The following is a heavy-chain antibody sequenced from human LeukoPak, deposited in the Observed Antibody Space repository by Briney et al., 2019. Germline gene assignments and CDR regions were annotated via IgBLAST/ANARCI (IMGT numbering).Heavy chain of an antibody. J-gene: IGHJ5*02. CDR1: GYSISSGYQ. CDR2: IYHSGSA. D-gene: IGHD2-2*01. CDR3: ARDPRWLTPDCTSTSCYENYFDP. V-gene: IGHV4-38-2*02. Sequence: PSETLSLTCGVSGYSISSGYQWAWIRQSPGKGLEWIGNIYHSGSAHYNPSLKSRVTISVETSKNRFSLNMYSVTAADTAVYYCARDPRWLTPDCTSTSCYENYFDPWGQGTLVTVSS.